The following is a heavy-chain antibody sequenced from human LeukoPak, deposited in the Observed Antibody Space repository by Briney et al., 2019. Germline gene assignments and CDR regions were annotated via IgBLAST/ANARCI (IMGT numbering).Heavy chain of an antibody. Sequence: HPGGSLRLSCAASGFTFTNYAMTWVRQAPGKGLEWVSSISASGVMTYYADSVEGRFTVSRDNSKNSLYLQMSSLTAVDTAVYYCAKDRSIGTYYTFDHWGQGTLVTVSS. V-gene: IGHV3-23*01. J-gene: IGHJ4*02. CDR1: GFTFTNYA. CDR3: AKDRSIGTYYTFDH. CDR2: ISASGVMT. D-gene: IGHD1-26*01.